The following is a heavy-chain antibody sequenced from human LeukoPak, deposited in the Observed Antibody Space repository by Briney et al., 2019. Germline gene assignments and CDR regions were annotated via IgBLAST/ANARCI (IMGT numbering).Heavy chain of an antibody. Sequence: GGSLRLSCAASGFTISSYAMSWVRQAPGKGLERVPAISGSGGSTYYADSVKGRFTISRDNSKNTLYLQMNSLRAEDTAVYYCAKDSGSLFLYYFDYWGQGTLVTVSS. CDR1: GFTISSYA. J-gene: IGHJ4*02. CDR3: AKDSGSLFLYYFDY. V-gene: IGHV3-23*01. CDR2: ISGSGGST. D-gene: IGHD1-26*01.